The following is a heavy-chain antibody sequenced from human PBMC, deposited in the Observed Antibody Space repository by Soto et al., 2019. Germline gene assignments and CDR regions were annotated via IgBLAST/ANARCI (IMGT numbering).Heavy chain of an antibody. J-gene: IGHJ5*02. CDR1: GGSISSGGYS. Sequence: QLQLQESGSGLVKPSQTLSLTCAVSGGSISSGGYSWSWIRQPPGKGLEWIGYIYHSGSTYYNPSLKSRVTISVDRSKNQFSLKLSSVTAADTAVYYCARVATGEGENWFDPWGQGTLVTVSS. CDR3: ARVATGEGENWFDP. CDR2: IYHSGST. D-gene: IGHD1-26*01. V-gene: IGHV4-30-2*01.